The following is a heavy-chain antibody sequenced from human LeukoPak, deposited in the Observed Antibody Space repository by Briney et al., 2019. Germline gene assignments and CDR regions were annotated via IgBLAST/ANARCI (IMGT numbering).Heavy chain of an antibody. CDR3: ARGTSYYYDSSGYYGDY. D-gene: IGHD3-22*01. J-gene: IGHJ4*02. CDR2: ISAHNGNT. Sequence: ASVKVSCKASGYTFTSYGISWVRQAPGQGLEWMGWISAHNGNTNYAQKLQGRVTMTTDTSTSTAYMELRSLRSDDTAVYYCARGTSYYYDSSGYYGDYWGQGTLVTVSS. CDR1: GYTFTSYG. V-gene: IGHV1-18*01.